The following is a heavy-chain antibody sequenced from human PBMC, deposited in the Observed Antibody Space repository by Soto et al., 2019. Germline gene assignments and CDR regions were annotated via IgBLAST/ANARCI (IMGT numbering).Heavy chain of an antibody. D-gene: IGHD2-8*01. CDR2: IDTDGSST. V-gene: IGHV3-74*01. CDR1: GFTFSSYW. J-gene: IGHJ4*02. Sequence: PGGSLRLSCAASGFTFSSYWMRWVRQVPGKGLVWVSHIDTDGSSTNYADSVKGRFTISRDNAKNTLYLQMNSLRAEDTAVYYCAKDLGSTQGRVLMVYAYFDYWGQGTLVTVSS. CDR3: AKDLGSTQGRVLMVYAYFDY.